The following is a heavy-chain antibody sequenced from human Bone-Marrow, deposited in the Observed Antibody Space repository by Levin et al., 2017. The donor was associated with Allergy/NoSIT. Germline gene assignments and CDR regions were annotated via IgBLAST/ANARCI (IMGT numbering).Heavy chain of an antibody. J-gene: IGHJ4*02. CDR2: VHYSGIT. V-gene: IGHV4-31*03. Sequence: SETLSLTCSVSGGSVSSGGHYWSWIRQLPGKGLEWIAYVHYSGITYYNPSLKSRLSVPLDTSRNQFSLKLTSVTAADTAVYYCARVEYSFGSGSPFDYWGQGTLVTVSS. CDR3: ARVEYSFGSGSPFDY. D-gene: IGHD3-10*01. CDR1: GGSVSSGGHY.